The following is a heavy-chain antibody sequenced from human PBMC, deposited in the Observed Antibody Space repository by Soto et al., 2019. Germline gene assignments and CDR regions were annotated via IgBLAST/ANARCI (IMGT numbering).Heavy chain of an antibody. CDR3: ARSGYSSSPIDY. CDR1: GFTFSSYA. Sequence: QVQLVESGGGVVQPGRSLRLSCAASGFTFSSYAMHWVRQAPGKGLEWVAVISYDGSNKYYADSVKGRFTISRDNSKNTLYLQMNSLRAEDTAVYYGARSGYSSSPIDYWGQCPLVTVSS. V-gene: IGHV3-30-3*01. J-gene: IGHJ4*02. D-gene: IGHD6-6*01. CDR2: ISYDGSNK.